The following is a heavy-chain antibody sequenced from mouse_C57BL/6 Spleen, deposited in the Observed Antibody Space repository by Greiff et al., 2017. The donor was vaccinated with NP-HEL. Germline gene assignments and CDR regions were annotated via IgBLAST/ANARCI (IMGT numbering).Heavy chain of an antibody. D-gene: IGHD1-1*01. CDR2: INPNNGGT. V-gene: IGHV1-26*01. Sequence: EVQLQQSGPELVKPGASVKISCKASGYTFTDYYMNWVKQSHGKSLEWIGDINPNNGGTSYNQKFKGKATLTVDKSSSTAYMELRSLTSEDSAVYYCARPPLGSSYFDYWGQGTTLTVSS. J-gene: IGHJ2*01. CDR3: ARPPLGSSYFDY. CDR1: GYTFTDYY.